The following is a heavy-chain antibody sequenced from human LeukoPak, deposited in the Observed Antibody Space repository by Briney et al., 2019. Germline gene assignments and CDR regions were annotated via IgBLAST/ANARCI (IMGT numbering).Heavy chain of an antibody. CDR3: AKDKKAGKPYFVY. Sequence: GGSLRLSCAASGFTFSSYAMSWVRQAPGKRLEWVSAISGSGGSTYYADSVKGRFTISRDNSMNTLYLQMNSLRAEDTAVYYCAKDKKAGKPYFVYWGQGTLVTVSS. CDR2: ISGSGGST. CDR1: GFTFSSYA. V-gene: IGHV3-23*01. J-gene: IGHJ4*02.